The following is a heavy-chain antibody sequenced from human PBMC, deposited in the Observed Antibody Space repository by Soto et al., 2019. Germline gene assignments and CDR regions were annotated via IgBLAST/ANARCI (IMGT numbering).Heavy chain of an antibody. V-gene: IGHV3-30-3*01. CDR2: ISYDGSNK. CDR3: ARDPGRIIAVAGTRMLSYYYYYGMDV. CDR1: GFTFSSYA. Sequence: GGSLRLSCAASGFTFSSYAMHWVRQAPGKGLEWVAVISYDGSNKYYADSVKGRFTISRDNSKNTLYLQMNSLRAEDTAVYYCARDPGRIIAVAGTRMLSYYYYYGMDVWGQGTTVTVSS. J-gene: IGHJ6*02. D-gene: IGHD6-19*01.